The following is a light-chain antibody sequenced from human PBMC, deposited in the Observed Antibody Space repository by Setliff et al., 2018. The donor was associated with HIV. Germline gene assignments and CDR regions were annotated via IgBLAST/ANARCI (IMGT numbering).Light chain of an antibody. CDR3: CSYVSGDTWI. J-gene: IGLJ2*01. V-gene: IGLV2-23*02. CDR2: DVN. CDR1: ATDVGNYES. Sequence: QSALTQPASVSGSPGQSITISCTGSATDVGNYESVSWYQHHPGEVPKLIIYDVNKRPSGISNRSSGSKTGNSASLTISGLHTEDEADYYCCSYVSGDTWIFGGGTKVTVL.